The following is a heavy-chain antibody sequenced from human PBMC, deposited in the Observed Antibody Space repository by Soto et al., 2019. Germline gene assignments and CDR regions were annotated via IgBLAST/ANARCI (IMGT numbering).Heavy chain of an antibody. CDR2: INHSGNT. CDR3: ARVYYGDYEDDAFDI. CDR1: GGSFSGYY. J-gene: IGHJ3*02. D-gene: IGHD4-17*01. V-gene: IGHV4-34*01. Sequence: QVQLQQWGAGLLKPSETLSLTCAVYGGSFSGYYWSWIRQPPGKGLEWIGEINHSGNTNYNPSLKSRVTISVDTSKNQFSLKLSSVTAADTAVYYCARVYYGDYEDDAFDIWGQGTMVTVSS.